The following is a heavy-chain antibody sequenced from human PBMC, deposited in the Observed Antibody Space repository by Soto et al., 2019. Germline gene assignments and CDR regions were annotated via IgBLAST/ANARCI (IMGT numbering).Heavy chain of an antibody. J-gene: IGHJ6*02. CDR3: ARDLRYCSGGSCYLYYYYYGMDV. CDR1: GFTFSSYW. CDR2: IKQDGSEK. Sequence: GVLRLSCAASGFTFSSYWMSWVRQAPGKGLEWVANIKQDGSEKYYVDSVKGRFTISRDNAKNSLYLQMNSLRAEDTAVYYCARDLRYCSGGSCYLYYYYYGMDVWGQGTTVTVSS. V-gene: IGHV3-7*01. D-gene: IGHD2-15*01.